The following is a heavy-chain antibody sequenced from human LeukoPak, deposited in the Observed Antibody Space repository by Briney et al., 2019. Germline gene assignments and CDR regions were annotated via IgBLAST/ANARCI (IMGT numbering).Heavy chain of an antibody. V-gene: IGHV3-33*01. D-gene: IGHD1-14*01. Sequence: PGGSLRLSCAASGFTFGAYGMHWVRQAPGKGLEWVAVVWYDGGNKYYADSVKGRFTVSRDNSKNTLYLQMNSLRVEDTALYYCARDLNLPDAFDVWGQGTMVTVSS. CDR3: ARDLNLPDAFDV. CDR2: VWYDGGNK. J-gene: IGHJ3*01. CDR1: GFTFGAYG.